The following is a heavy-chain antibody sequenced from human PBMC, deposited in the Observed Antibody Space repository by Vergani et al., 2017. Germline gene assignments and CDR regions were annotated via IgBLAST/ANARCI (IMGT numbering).Heavy chain of an antibody. J-gene: IGHJ6*03. CDR1: GFSLNTRGVS. D-gene: IGHD1-7*01. Sequence: QITLKESGPTLVKPTQTLTLTCTFSGFSLNTRGVSVAWIRPPPGKALDWLALIYWNDDQHYSPSLNNRVTITKDTSKNQVVLTMTNMDYVDTGTYYCVYRKTGCGTTGCFYPFYYYYYMDVRGKGTTVTVSS. CDR2: IYWNDDQ. CDR3: VYRKTGCGTTGCFYPFYYYYYMDV. V-gene: IGHV2-5*04.